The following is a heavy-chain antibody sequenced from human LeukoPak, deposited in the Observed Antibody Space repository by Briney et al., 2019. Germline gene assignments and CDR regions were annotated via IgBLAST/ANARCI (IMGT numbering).Heavy chain of an antibody. J-gene: IGHJ4*02. V-gene: IGHV3-48*03. CDR1: GFTFSSYE. CDR2: ISSSGSTI. D-gene: IGHD6-13*01. CDR3: ARDTMYSSSWYPARFDY. Sequence: GGSLRLSCAASGFTFSSYEMNWVRQAPGKGLEWVSYISSSGSTIYYADSVKGRFTISRDNAKNSLYLQMNSLRAEDTAVYYCARDTMYSSSWYPARFDYWGQGTLVIVSS.